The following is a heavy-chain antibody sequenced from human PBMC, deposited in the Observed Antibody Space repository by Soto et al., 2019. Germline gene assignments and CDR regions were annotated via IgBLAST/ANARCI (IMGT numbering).Heavy chain of an antibody. CDR3: AKATATTGGALDI. D-gene: IGHD1-7*01. V-gene: IGHV3-23*01. Sequence: GGSLRLSCAASGFICSSYDMSWVRQAPGKGLEWVSTILVSDSTHYEDSVRGRFTISRDRSKNTVYLQMNSLTAGDTAVYYCAKATATTGGALDICGQGTMVTVSS. CDR1: GFICSSYD. CDR2: ILVSDST. J-gene: IGHJ3*02.